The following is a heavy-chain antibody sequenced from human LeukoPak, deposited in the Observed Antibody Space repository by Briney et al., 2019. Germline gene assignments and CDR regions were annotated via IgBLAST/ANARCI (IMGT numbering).Heavy chain of an antibody. J-gene: IGHJ6*03. CDR2: IKSKTDGGTT. CDR1: GFTFSNAW. V-gene: IGHV3-15*01. D-gene: IGHD4-23*01. Sequence: GGSLRLSCAASGFTFSNAWMSWVRQAPGKGLEWVGRIKSKTDGGTTDYAAPVKGRFTISRDDSKNTLYLQMNSLKTEDTAVYYCTTARGGNSFRREYYMGVWGKGTTVTVSS. CDR3: TTARGGNSFRREYYMGV.